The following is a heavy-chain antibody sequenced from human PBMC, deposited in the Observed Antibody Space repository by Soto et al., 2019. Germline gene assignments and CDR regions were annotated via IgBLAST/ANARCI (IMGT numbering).Heavy chain of an antibody. CDR2: TYYRSKWYN. V-gene: IGHV6-1*01. CDR1: RHSLSSNRAA. D-gene: IGHD6-19*01. CDR3: ARDAVAGPYFDY. Sequence: PAQTLGLTCAISRHSLSSNRAAWNWIRQSPSRGLEWLGRTYYRSKWYNDYAVSVKSRITINPDTSKNQFSLQLNSVTPEDTAVYYCARDAVAGPYFDYWGQGTLVTVSS. J-gene: IGHJ4*02.